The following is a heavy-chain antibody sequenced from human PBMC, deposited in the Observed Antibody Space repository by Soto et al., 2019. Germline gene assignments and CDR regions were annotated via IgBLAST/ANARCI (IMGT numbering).Heavy chain of an antibody. Sequence: PGGFLRLSCAASGFSFGSYALSWVRQAPGKGLEWVSTISGSDGKTFYADSVKGRFSISRDTSQNTLYLQMNSLRADDTAIYYCARWRYLDYWGQGTRVTVSS. CDR3: ARWRYLDY. J-gene: IGHJ4*02. V-gene: IGHV3-23*01. D-gene: IGHD2-15*01. CDR1: GFSFGSYA. CDR2: ISGSDGKT.